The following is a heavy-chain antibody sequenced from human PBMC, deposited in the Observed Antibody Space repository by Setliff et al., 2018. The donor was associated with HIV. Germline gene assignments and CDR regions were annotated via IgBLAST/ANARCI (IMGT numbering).Heavy chain of an antibody. D-gene: IGHD5-12*01. V-gene: IGHV3-15*01. Sequence: GGSLRLSCAASGFTLSNAWMSWVRQVPGKGLEWVGLIKSKTDGGTTDYAAPVKGRFSISRDDSQNTLFLQMNSLKTEDTAVYYCTTKSTIRTNYLDYWGQGTLVTVSS. CDR1: GFTLSNAW. J-gene: IGHJ4*02. CDR3: TTKSTIRTNYLDY. CDR2: IKSKTDGGTT.